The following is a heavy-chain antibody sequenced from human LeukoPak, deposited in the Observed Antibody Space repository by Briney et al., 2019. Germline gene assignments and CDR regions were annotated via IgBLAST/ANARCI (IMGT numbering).Heavy chain of an antibody. Sequence: GSLRLSCAASGFTFSNAWMSWVRQAPGKGLEWIGEINHSGSTNYNPSLKSRVTISVDTSKNQFSLKLSSVTAADTAVYYCASLQDDYYDSSGYYSSDYWGQGTLVTVSS. CDR1: GFTFSNAW. J-gene: IGHJ4*02. CDR3: ASLQDDYYDSSGYYSSDY. V-gene: IGHV4-34*01. D-gene: IGHD3-22*01. CDR2: INHSGST.